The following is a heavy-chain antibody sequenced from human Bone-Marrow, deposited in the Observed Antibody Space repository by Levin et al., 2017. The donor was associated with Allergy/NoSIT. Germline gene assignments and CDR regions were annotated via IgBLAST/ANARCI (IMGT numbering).Heavy chain of an antibody. CDR1: GFPFSAFG. CDR3: ARRPRYDAGLDP. Sequence: PGGSLRLSCAASGFPFSAFGMHWVRQAPGKGLEWVALIWEDERNFYSESVKGRFTISRDNSKNMLYLEMNSLRDEDAAVYYCARRPRYDAGLDPWGQGTLVIVSS. V-gene: IGHV3-33*01. CDR2: IWEDERN. D-gene: IGHD1-1*01. J-gene: IGHJ5*02.